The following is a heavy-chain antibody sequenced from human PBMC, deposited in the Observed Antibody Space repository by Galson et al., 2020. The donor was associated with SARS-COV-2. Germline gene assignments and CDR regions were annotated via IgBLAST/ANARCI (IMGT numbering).Heavy chain of an antibody. CDR1: GGSFSGYS. J-gene: IGHJ4*02. CDR3: AREENFFLVVTATRMCYFDY. D-gene: IGHD2-21*02. Sequence: SETLSLTCAVYGGSFSGYSWSWIRQPPAQGLAWIGQINSIGRPTYNPSLPRRVPISVDTSKNHFSLKLSSVTAADTAVYYCAREENFFLVVTATRMCYFDYWGRGTLATVSS. V-gene: IGHV4-34*01. CDR2: INSIGRP.